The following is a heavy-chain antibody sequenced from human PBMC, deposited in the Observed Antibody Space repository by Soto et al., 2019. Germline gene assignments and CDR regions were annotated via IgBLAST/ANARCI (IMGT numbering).Heavy chain of an antibody. V-gene: IGHV6-1*01. J-gene: IGHJ4*01. CDR1: GDSVSSNSAG. Sequence: SQTLSLTCAITGDSVSSNSAGWSWVRQSPSRGLEWLGRTYYRSKWYYEYAVSVRGRITINPDTSKNQYSLQLNSVTPEDTAVYFCARGEQYSGRIFDYWGQGALVTV. CDR3: ARGEQYSGRIFDY. CDR2: TYYRSKWYY. D-gene: IGHD1-26*01.